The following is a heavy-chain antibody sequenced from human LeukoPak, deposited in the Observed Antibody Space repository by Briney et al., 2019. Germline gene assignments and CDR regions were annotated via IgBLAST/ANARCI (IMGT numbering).Heavy chain of an antibody. CDR3: ATLRRSGWYIGD. Sequence: ASVKVSCKASGYTFTDYYIHWVRQAPGQGLEWMGWINPYSGGTNYAEKFQGRVTMTRDTSITTAYTELSSLRSDDTAIYYCATLRRSGWYIGDWGQGTLVTVSS. CDR1: GYTFTDYY. J-gene: IGHJ4*02. D-gene: IGHD6-19*01. V-gene: IGHV1-2*02. CDR2: INPYSGGT.